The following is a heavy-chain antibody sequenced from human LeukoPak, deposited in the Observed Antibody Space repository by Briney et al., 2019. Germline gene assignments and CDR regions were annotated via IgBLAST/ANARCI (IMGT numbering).Heavy chain of an antibody. CDR1: GFTFSTYW. CDR2: IKRDGSEK. D-gene: IGHD5-18*01. CDR3: TRLVGMGTGDY. V-gene: IGHV3-7*01. Sequence: GGSLRLSCAASGFTFSTYWMSWVRQAPGKGLEWVANIKRDGSEKYYVDSVKGRFTISRDNAKNSLYLQMNSLRAEDTAVYYCTRLVGMGTGDYWGQGTLVTVSS. J-gene: IGHJ4*02.